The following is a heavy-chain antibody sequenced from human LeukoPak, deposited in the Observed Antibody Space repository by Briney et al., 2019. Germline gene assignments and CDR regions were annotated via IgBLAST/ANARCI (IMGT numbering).Heavy chain of an antibody. J-gene: IGHJ6*03. Sequence: GGSLRLSCAASGFTFSSYSMNWVRQAPGKGLEWVSYISSSSSTIYYADSVKGRFTISRDNAKNSLYLQMNSLRAEDTAVYYCARGNIVVVPDAISFSYYYYMDVWGKGTTVTVSS. D-gene: IGHD2-2*02. CDR1: GFTFSSYS. V-gene: IGHV3-48*01. CDR2: ISSSSSTI. CDR3: ARGNIVVVPDAISFSYYYYMDV.